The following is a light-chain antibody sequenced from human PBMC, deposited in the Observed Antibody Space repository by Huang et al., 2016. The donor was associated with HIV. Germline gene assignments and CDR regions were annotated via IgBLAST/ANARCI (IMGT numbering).Light chain of an antibody. CDR3: QQYASSPPRT. CDR2: GAS. J-gene: IGKJ4*01. CDR1: QSVSDKY. V-gene: IGKV3-20*01. Sequence: EIVLTQSPGTLSLSPGERATLSCRASQSVSDKYLAWYQQKPGQAPRLLIYGASSRATDIPDRFSGSGSGTDFTLTISRLEPEDFAVYFCQQYASSPPRTFGGGTRVEIK.